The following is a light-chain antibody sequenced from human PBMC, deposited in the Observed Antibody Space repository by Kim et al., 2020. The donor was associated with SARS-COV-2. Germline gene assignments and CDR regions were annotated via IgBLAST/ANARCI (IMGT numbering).Light chain of an antibody. CDR3: QKYSTAPWT. CDR2: PAS. Sequence: SASVGDKVTSTCRASQGISNYLVWYQQKPGKVPKVLIYPASTLQSGVPSRFSGSGSGTEFTLTISSLQPEDAATYYCQKYSTAPWTFGQGTKLEI. CDR1: QGISNY. J-gene: IGKJ1*01. V-gene: IGKV1-27*01.